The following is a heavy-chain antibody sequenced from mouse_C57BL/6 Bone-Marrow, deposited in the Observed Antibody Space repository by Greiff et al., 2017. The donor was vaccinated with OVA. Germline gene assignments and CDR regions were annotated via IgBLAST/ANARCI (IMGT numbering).Heavy chain of an antibody. D-gene: IGHD3-2*02. CDR1: GYTFTSYG. J-gene: IGHJ2*01. V-gene: IGHV1-81*01. CDR2: IYPRSGNT. Sequence: VKLVESGAELARPGASVKLSCKASGYTFTSYGISWVKQRTGQGLEWIGEIYPRSGNTYYNEKLKGKATLTADKSSSTAYMELRSLTSEDSAVYFCARRSSGYNYWGQGTTLTVSS. CDR3: ARRSSGYNY.